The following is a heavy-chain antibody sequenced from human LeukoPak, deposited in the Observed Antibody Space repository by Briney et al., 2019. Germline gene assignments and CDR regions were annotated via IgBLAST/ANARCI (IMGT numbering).Heavy chain of an antibody. CDR1: GFTFDDYA. J-gene: IGHJ3*02. V-gene: IGHV3-9*01. CDR3: AKGSRDGYKRQAFDI. CDR2: ISWNSGSI. Sequence: GGSLRLSCAASGFTFDDYAMHWVRQAPGKGLEWVSGISWNSGSIGYADSVKGRFTISRDNAKNSLYLQMNSLRAEDTALYYCAKGSRDGYKRQAFDIWGQGTMVTVSS. D-gene: IGHD5-24*01.